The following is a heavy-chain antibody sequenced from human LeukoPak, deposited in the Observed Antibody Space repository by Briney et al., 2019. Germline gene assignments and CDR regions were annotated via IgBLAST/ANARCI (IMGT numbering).Heavy chain of an antibody. CDR3: ARAQITGTTRFWFDP. CDR2: INPSDGST. Sequence: ASVKVSCKASGYTFIAYHIHWVRQAPGQGLEWMGLINPSDGSTTYAQKFQGRVTMTRDTSTSTVYMELSSLRPEDTAVYYCARAQITGTTRFWFDPWGQGTLVTVSS. CDR1: GYTFIAYH. D-gene: IGHD1-20*01. V-gene: IGHV1-46*01. J-gene: IGHJ5*02.